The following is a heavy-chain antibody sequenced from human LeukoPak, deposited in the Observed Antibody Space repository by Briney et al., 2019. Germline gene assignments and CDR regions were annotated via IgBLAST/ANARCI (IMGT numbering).Heavy chain of an antibody. D-gene: IGHD5-24*01. Sequence: SETLSLTCSVSGGSISSYYWYWIRQPPGKGLEWIGYTHYSGSTNYNPSLKSRVTISADTSKNHFSLKLSSVTAADTAVYYCARDRDTRDWFDLWGQGTLVTVSS. CDR3: ARDRDTRDWFDL. CDR2: THYSGST. V-gene: IGHV4-59*01. J-gene: IGHJ5*02. CDR1: GGSISSYY.